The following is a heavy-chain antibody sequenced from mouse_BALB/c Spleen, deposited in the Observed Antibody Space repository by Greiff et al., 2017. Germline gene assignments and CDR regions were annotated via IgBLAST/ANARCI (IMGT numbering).Heavy chain of an antibody. CDR3: ARDYSRYFDY. CDR1: GFTFSSFG. D-gene: IGHD2-12*01. J-gene: IGHJ2*01. CDR2: ISSGSCTI. Sequence: EVKLVESGGGLVQPGGSRKLSCAASGFTFSSFGMHWVRQAPEKGLEWVAYISSGSCTIYYADTVKGRFTISRDNPKNTLFLQMTSLRSEDTAMYYCARDYSRYFDYWGQGTTLTVSS. V-gene: IGHV5-17*02.